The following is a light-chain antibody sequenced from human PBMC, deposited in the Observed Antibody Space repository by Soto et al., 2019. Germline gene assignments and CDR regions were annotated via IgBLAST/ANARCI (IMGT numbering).Light chain of an antibody. CDR1: QSINNR. Sequence: DIQLTQSPSTLAASIGDRVTITCRASQSINNRLAWYQQKPGKAPKLLIYKASSLASGVPSRFSGSGSATDFTLTITRLQSDDFASYYCQQYSTYKMFGQGTKVEIK. V-gene: IGKV1-5*03. CDR3: QQYSTYKM. J-gene: IGKJ1*01. CDR2: KAS.